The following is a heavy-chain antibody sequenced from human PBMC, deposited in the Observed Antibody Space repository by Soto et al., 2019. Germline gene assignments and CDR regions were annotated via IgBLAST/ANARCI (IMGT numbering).Heavy chain of an antibody. CDR1: GYTFTSYA. V-gene: IGHV1-3*01. Sequence: ASVKVSCKASGYTFTSYAMHWVRQAPGQRLEWMGWINAGNGNTKYSQKFQGRVTITRDTSASTAYMGLSSLRSEDTAVYYCARGPDSSSSDYFDYWGQGTLVTVS. CDR3: ARGPDSSSSDYFDY. J-gene: IGHJ4*02. D-gene: IGHD6-6*01. CDR2: INAGNGNT.